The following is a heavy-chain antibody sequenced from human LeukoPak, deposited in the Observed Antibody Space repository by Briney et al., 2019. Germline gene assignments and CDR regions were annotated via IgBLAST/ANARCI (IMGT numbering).Heavy chain of an antibody. CDR3: ARDLGVVVVAAGDY. Sequence: ASVKVSCKASGYTFTSYGISWVRQAPAQGLEWMGWISAYNGNTNYAQKLQGRLTMTTDTSTSTAYMELRSLRSDDTAVYYCARDLGVVVVAAGDYWGQGTLVTVSS. V-gene: IGHV1-18*01. CDR1: GYTFTSYG. J-gene: IGHJ4*02. D-gene: IGHD2-15*01. CDR2: ISAYNGNT.